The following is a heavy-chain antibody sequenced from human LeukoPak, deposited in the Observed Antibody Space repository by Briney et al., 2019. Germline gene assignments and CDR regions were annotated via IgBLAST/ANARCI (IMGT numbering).Heavy chain of an antibody. V-gene: IGHV4-59*11. CDR2: IYYSGST. D-gene: IGHD1-26*01. CDR3: ARGDVGALDY. Sequence: SETLSLTCTVSGGSISSHYWSWIRQPPGKGLEWIGYIYYSGSTNYNPPLKSRVTISVDTSKNQFSLKLSSVTAADTAVYYCARGDVGALDYWGQGTLVTVSS. CDR1: GGSISSHY. J-gene: IGHJ4*02.